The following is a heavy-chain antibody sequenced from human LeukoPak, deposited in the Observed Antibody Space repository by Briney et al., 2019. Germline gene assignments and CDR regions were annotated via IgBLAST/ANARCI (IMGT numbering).Heavy chain of an antibody. CDR3: AGKYYYDSSGHYYVDW. CDR2: IKQDGSEK. CDR1: GFTFSSYW. V-gene: IGHV3-7*01. D-gene: IGHD3-22*01. Sequence: GGSLRLSCAASGFTFSSYWMSWVRQAPGKGLEWVANIKQDGSEKYYVDSVKGRFTISRDNAENSLYLQMNSLRAEDTAVYYCAGKYYYDSSGHYYVDWWGQGTLVTVSS. J-gene: IGHJ4*02.